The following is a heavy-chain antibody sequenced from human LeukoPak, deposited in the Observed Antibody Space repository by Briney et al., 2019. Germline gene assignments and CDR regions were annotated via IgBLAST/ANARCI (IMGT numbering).Heavy chain of an antibody. CDR1: GFTFDDYA. D-gene: IGHD1-7*01. J-gene: IGHJ3*02. CDR3: IKDLRLDLHLDTFEI. CDR2: ISWDSGHS. V-gene: IGHV3-9*01. Sequence: PGGSLRVSCAASGFTFDDYAMHWVRQAPGKGLEWVSSISWDSGHSVHADAVQGRFTISRDNAKNSLYLQMNNLRPEDTALYYCIKDLRLDLHLDTFEIWGQGTIVTLFS.